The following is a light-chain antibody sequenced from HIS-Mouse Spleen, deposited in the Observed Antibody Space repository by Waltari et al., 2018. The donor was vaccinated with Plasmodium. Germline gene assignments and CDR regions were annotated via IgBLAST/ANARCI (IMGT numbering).Light chain of an antibody. Sequence: SYELTQPPSVSVSPGQTARITCSGDALPKKYAYWYQQKSGQAPELVIYEDSKRPSGIPERFSASSSGTMATLTISGAQVEDEADYFCYSTDSSGNHRVFGGGTKLTVL. CDR1: ALPKKY. CDR2: EDS. J-gene: IGLJ3*02. CDR3: YSTDSSGNHRV. V-gene: IGLV3-10*01.